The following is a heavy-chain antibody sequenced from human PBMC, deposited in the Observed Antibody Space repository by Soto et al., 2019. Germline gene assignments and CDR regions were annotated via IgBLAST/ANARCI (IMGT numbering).Heavy chain of an antibody. D-gene: IGHD6-13*01. CDR1: GYTFTSYD. CDR3: ARVSAASGTAYFQH. J-gene: IGHJ1*01. CDR2: MNPNSGNT. V-gene: IGHV1-8*01. Sequence: ASVKVSCKASGYTFTSYDINWVRQATGQGLEWMGWMNPNSGNTGYAQKFQGRVTMTRNTSISTAYMELSSLRSEDTAVYYCARVSAASGTAYFQHWGQGTLVTVSS.